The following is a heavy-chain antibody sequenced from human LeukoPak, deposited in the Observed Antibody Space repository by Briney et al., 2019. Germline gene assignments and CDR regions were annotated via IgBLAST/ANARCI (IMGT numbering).Heavy chain of an antibody. J-gene: IGHJ4*02. CDR2: IYHSGST. CDR3: ARDRIYGSGSDHFDY. D-gene: IGHD3-10*01. V-gene: IGHV4-38-2*02. Sequence: PSETLSLTCTVSGDSISRYYWSWIRQPPGKGLEWFGRIYHSGSTYYNPSLKRRVTISVDTSKNQFSLKLSSVTAADTAVCYCARDRIYGSGSDHFDYWGQGTLVTVSS. CDR1: GDSISRYY.